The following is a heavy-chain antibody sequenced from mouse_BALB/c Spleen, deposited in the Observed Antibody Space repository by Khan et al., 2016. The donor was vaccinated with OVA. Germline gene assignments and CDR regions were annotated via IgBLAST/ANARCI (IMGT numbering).Heavy chain of an antibody. CDR3: TRSWWAAFAY. CDR1: GYTFTSYY. V-gene: IGHV1S81*02. J-gene: IGHJ3*01. CDR2: INPSNGGT. D-gene: IGHD1-1*02. Sequence: QVQLQQPGAELVKPGASVKLSCKVSGYTFTSYYIYWVKQRPGQGLEWIGGINPSNGGTYFNEKFESMAILTVDKSTSTAFMQVSSRTAEDSAVYYCTRSWWAAFAYWGQGTLVTVSA.